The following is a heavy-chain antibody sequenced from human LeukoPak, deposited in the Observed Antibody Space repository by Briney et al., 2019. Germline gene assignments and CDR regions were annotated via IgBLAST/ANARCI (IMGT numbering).Heavy chain of an antibody. CDR2: ISAYNGNT. J-gene: IGHJ5*02. D-gene: IGHD6-13*01. CDR1: GYTFTSYG. V-gene: IGHV1-18*04. Sequence: GASVKVSCTASGYTFTSYGISWVRQAPGQGLEWMGWISAYNGNTNSAQKLQGRVTMTTDTSTSTAYMELRSLRSDDTAVYYCARDSVAAALQNWFDPWGQGTLVTVSS. CDR3: ARDSVAAALQNWFDP.